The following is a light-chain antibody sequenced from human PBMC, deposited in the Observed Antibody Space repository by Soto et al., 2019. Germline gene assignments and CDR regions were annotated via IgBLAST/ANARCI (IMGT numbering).Light chain of an antibody. V-gene: IGKV3-11*01. CDR2: DAS. CDR1: QSVSIY. Sequence: EIVLTQSPATLTLSPGERVTLSCRASQSVSIYLAWYQQKPGQAPRLLIYDASKRATGIPARFSGSGSVTDFTLTISSLEPEDLAVYYCQQRSNWPLTFGGGTKVEIK. J-gene: IGKJ4*01. CDR3: QQRSNWPLT.